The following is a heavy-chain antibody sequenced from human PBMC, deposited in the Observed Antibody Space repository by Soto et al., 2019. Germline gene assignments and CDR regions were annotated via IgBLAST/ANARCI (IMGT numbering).Heavy chain of an antibody. CDR2: ISSSSSYT. J-gene: IGHJ4*02. D-gene: IGHD3-22*01. V-gene: IGHV3-11*06. Sequence: GGSLRLSCAASGFTFSDYYMSWIRQAPGKGLEWVSYISSSSSYTNYADSVKGRFTTSRDNAKNSLYLQMNSLRVEDTAVYYCARGRYYDSSGPMAPAPFDYWGQGTLVTVSS. CDR3: ARGRYYDSSGPMAPAPFDY. CDR1: GFTFSDYY.